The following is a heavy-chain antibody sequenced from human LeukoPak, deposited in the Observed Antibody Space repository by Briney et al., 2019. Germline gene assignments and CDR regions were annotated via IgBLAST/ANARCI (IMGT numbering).Heavy chain of an antibody. J-gene: IGHJ3*02. CDR3: AREFYYDSSFSFDI. V-gene: IGHV4-59*11. CDR2: IYYSGST. CDR1: GGSISNHY. D-gene: IGHD3-22*01. Sequence: PSETLSLTCTVSGGSISNHYWSWVRQPPGRGPEWIGYIYYSGSTKYNPSLKSRVTISVDTSKNQFSLKLSSVPAADTAMYYCAREFYYDSSFSFDIWGQGTMVTVSS.